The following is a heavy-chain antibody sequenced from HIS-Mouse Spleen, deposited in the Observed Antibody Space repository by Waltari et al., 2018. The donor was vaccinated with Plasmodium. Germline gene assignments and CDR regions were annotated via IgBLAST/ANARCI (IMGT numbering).Heavy chain of an antibody. V-gene: IGHV4-31*03. J-gene: IGHJ5*02. CDR2: IYYSGST. CDR1: GGSISSGGHY. Sequence: QVQLQESGPGLVKPSQTLSLTCTVSGGSISSGGHYSRLIRQHPGKGREWIGYIYYSGSTYYNPSLKSRVTISVDTSKNQFSLKLSSVTAADTAVYYCARWVGNWFDPWGQGTLVTVSS. CDR3: ARWVGNWFDP. D-gene: IGHD1-26*01.